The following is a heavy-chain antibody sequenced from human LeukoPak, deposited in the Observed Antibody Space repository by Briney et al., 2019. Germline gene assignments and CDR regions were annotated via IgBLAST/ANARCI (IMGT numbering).Heavy chain of an antibody. CDR1: GFTFSSYG. J-gene: IGHJ4*02. CDR3: AKDHSTHYYGSGTCGPRGYSDY. D-gene: IGHD3-10*01. Sequence: GRSLRLSCAASGFTFSSYGMHWVRQAPGKGLEWVALIWDDGSNNYYADSVKGRFTISRDNSKNTLYLQMNSLRAEDTAVYYCAKDHSTHYYGSGTCGPRGYSDYWGQGTLVTVSS. CDR2: IWDDGSNN. V-gene: IGHV3-33*06.